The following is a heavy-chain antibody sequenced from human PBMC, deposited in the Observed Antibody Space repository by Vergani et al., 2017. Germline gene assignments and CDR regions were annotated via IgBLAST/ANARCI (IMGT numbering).Heavy chain of an antibody. V-gene: IGHV3-21*01. D-gene: IGHD3-10*01. CDR3: ARDRYYRGSGSYPYFYYYGLDV. CDR2: ISSSSSYI. J-gene: IGHJ6*02. Sequence: DVHLAESGGGFFQPGGSLRLSCTASGFTFSSYSMNWVRQAPGKGLEWVSSISSSSSYIHYSDSLKGRFTISRDNAKSSLYLQMNSLRAEDTGVYYCARDRYYRGSGSYPYFYYYGLDVWGQGTAVTVSS. CDR1: GFTFSSYS.